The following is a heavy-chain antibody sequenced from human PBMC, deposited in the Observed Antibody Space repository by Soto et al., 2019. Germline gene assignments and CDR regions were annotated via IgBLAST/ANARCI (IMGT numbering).Heavy chain of an antibody. CDR2: IKQDGSEK. D-gene: IGHD3-22*01. CDR1: GFTFSSYW. Sequence: EVQLVESGGGLVQPGGSLRLSCAASGFTFSSYWMSWVRQAPGKGLEWVANIKQDGSEKYYVDSVKGRFTISRDNAKNARYLQMNSLRAEDTAVYYCARDADSSSLDYWGQGTLVTVSS. J-gene: IGHJ4*02. CDR3: ARDADSSSLDY. V-gene: IGHV3-7*01.